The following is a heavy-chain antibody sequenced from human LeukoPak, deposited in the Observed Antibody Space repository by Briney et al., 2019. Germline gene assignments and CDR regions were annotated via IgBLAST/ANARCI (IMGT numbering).Heavy chain of an antibody. V-gene: IGHV3-30*02. CDR1: GFTFSRYG. J-gene: IGHJ4*02. CDR3: AKAGGIYGSGSYAHFDY. CDR2: IRFDGSNT. Sequence: PGGSLRLSCAASGFTFSRYGIHWVRQAPGKGLEWVASIRFDGSNTYCADSVRGRFTISRDNSNNTLYLQMNSLRTEDTAVYYCAKAGGIYGSGSYAHFDYWGQGTLVTVSS. D-gene: IGHD3-10*01.